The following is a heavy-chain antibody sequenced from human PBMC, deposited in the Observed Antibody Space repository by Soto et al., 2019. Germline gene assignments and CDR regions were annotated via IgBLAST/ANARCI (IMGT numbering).Heavy chain of an antibody. J-gene: IGHJ6*02. CDR3: ARVVVIDNGMDV. CDR2: MNPNSGNT. Sequence: QVQLVQSGAEVKKPGASVKVSCKASGYTFTSYDINWVRQATGQGLEWMGWMNPNSGNTGYAQKFKGRVTMTRNTSISTAYMELSSLRSEDTAVYYCARVVVIDNGMDVWGPGTTVTVSS. CDR1: GYTFTSYD. V-gene: IGHV1-8*01. D-gene: IGHD3-22*01.